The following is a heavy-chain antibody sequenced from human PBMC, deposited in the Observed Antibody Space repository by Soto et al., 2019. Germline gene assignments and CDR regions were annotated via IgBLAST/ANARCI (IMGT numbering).Heavy chain of an antibody. V-gene: IGHV1-18*01. CDR3: ARDPFYDILTGYYYYFDY. J-gene: IGHJ4*02. CDR2: ISAYNGNT. Sequence: QVPLVQSGAEVKKPGASVKVSCKASGYTFTSYGISWVRQAPGQGLEWMGWISAYNGNTNYAQKLQGRVTMTTDTSTSTAYMELRSLRSDDTAVYYCARDPFYDILTGYYYYFDYWGQGTLVTVSS. D-gene: IGHD3-9*01. CDR1: GYTFTSYG.